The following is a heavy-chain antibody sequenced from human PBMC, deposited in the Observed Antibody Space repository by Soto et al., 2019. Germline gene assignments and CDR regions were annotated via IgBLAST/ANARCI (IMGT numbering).Heavy chain of an antibody. CDR3: ARDADIVVVPAAAPYYFDY. CDR2: VSAYNGNT. D-gene: IGHD2-2*01. V-gene: IGHV1-18*01. J-gene: IGHJ4*02. Sequence: QVQLVQSGAEVKKPGASVKVSCKASGYTFTSYGISWVRQAPGQGLEWMGWVSAYNGNTNYAQKLQGRDTINTDTSTSTAYMEVRSLRSDDTAVYYCARDADIVVVPAAAPYYFDYWGQGTLVTVSS. CDR1: GYTFTSYG.